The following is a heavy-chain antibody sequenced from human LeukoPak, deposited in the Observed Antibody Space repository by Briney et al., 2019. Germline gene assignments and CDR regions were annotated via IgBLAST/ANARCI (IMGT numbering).Heavy chain of an antibody. D-gene: IGHD4-11*01. J-gene: IGHJ4*02. CDR2: IWSDGTNQ. CDR3: ARDAQRGFGYSNSLRY. CDR1: GFIFSHYG. V-gene: IGHV3-33*01. Sequence: GGSLRLSCAASGFIFSHYGMHWVRQAPGKGLEWVAVIWSDGTNQYYGDSVKGRFTISRDDSQKTVFLEMNSLTTEDTAMYYCARDAQRGFGYSNSLRYWGQGTLVTVSS.